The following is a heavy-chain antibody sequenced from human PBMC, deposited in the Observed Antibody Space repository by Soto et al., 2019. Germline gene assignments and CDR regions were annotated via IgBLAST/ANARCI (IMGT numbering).Heavy chain of an antibody. V-gene: IGHV1-69*01. CDR1: GGTFSSYA. Sequence: QVQLVQSGAEVKKPGSSVKVSCKASGGTFSSYAISWVRQAPGQGLEWMGGIIPIFGTANYAQKFQGRVTITADESTSTAYMELSSLRSEDTAVSYCARDRGRITMIVVVSGWFDPWGQGTLVTVSS. CDR2: IIPIFGTA. CDR3: ARDRGRITMIVVVSGWFDP. J-gene: IGHJ5*02. D-gene: IGHD3-22*01.